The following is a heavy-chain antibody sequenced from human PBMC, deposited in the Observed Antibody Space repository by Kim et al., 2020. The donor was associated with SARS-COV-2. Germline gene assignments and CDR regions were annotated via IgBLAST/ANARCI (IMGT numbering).Heavy chain of an antibody. D-gene: IGHD1-26*01. V-gene: IGHV4-39*01. CDR3: ACREKLPDRPS. CDR2: FYYDGTT. J-gene: IGHJ5*02. Sequence: SETLSLTCSASGDSIRNSYYWGWIRQPPGKGLEWIGSFYYDGTTSHNPSLGSRVTVSVDTSRNQFSLKLTSVTDADTGVYYCACREKLPDRPSWGQGILVTVPS. CDR1: GDSIRNSYY.